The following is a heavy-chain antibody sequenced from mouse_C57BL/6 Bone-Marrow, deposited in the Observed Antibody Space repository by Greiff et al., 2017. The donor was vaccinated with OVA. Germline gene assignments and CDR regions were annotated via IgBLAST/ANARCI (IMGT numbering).Heavy chain of an antibody. Sequence: VQLKQSGPELVKPGASVKISCKASGYSFTGYYMNWVKQSPEKSLEWIGEINPSTGGTNYNQKFKAKATLTVDKSSSTAYMQLKSLTSEDSAVYYCAREGLLSWFAYWGQGTLVTVSA. J-gene: IGHJ3*01. CDR1: GYSFTGYY. D-gene: IGHD6-2*01. CDR3: AREGLLSWFAY. V-gene: IGHV1-42*01. CDR2: INPSTGGT.